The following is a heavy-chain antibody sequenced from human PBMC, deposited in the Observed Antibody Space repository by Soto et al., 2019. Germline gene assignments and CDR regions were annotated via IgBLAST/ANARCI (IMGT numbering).Heavy chain of an antibody. V-gene: IGHV3-23*01. CDR3: ARRTWRGRADY. D-gene: IGHD3-3*01. J-gene: IGHJ4*02. CDR2: IGGSGGDT. Sequence: EVQLLASGGGLVQPGGSLRISCAASGFPFSSYAMSWVRQAPGKGLEWVSAIGGSGGDTFYADSVKGRFTVSRDNAENTLSLQLNSLRVEDTAIYYCARRTWRGRADYWGQGILVTVSS. CDR1: GFPFSSYA.